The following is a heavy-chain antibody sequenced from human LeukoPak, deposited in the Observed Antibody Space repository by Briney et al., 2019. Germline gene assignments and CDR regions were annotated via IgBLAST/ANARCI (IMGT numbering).Heavy chain of an antibody. CDR3: AREAIMITFGGVIGWFDP. V-gene: IGHV4-4*07. CDR2: FYSSGGT. Sequence: SETLSLTCTVSGGSFSSYYWNWIRQPAGKGLEWIGRFYSSGGTNYNPSLKSRVTISVDRSKNQFSLKLSSVTAVDTAVYYCAREAIMITFGGVIGWFDPWGQGTLVTVSS. CDR1: GGSFSSYY. D-gene: IGHD3-16*02. J-gene: IGHJ5*02.